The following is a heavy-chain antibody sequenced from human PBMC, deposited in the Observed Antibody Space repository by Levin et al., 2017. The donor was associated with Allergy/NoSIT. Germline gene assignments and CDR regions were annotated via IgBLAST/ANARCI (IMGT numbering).Heavy chain of an antibody. D-gene: IGHD4-23*01. CDR3: ARGGGYRVSVGYYGMDL. CDR1: GFTFSYYD. CDR2: IWYDGNNE. Sequence: GGSLRLSCAASGFTFSYYDMHWVRQAPGKGLEWVAVIWYDGNNEDYADFVKGRFTISRDNSNNKLSLLMNSLRADDTAVYYCARGGGYRVSVGYYGMDLWGQGTTVTVSS. J-gene: IGHJ6*02. V-gene: IGHV3-33*01.